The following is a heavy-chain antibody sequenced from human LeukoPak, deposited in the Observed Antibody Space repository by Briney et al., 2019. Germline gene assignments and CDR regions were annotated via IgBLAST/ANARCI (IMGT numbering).Heavy chain of an antibody. CDR3: AKYRWELPDY. Sequence: GGSLRLSCAASGFTFSSYAMSWVRQAPGKGLEWVSIISGIGSSTYYADSVKGRFTISRDNSKNTLYLQMNSLRAEDTAVYYCAKYRWELPDYWGQGTLVTVSS. V-gene: IGHV3-23*01. D-gene: IGHD2-15*01. CDR2: ISGIGSST. CDR1: GFTFSSYA. J-gene: IGHJ4*02.